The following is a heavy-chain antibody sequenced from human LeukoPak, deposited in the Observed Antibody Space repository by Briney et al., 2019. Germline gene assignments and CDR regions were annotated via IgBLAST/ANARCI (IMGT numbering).Heavy chain of an antibody. CDR3: ARASAQWSDY. D-gene: IGHD2-15*01. CDR1: GYTFTTYG. Sequence: GASVKVSCKASGYTFTTYGISWVRQAPGQGLEWMGWISGYNGNTSYAQKFRGRVTMTTDTSTSTAYMELRSLRSDDTAVYYCARASAQWSDYWGQGTLVTVSS. J-gene: IGHJ4*02. CDR2: ISGYNGNT. V-gene: IGHV1-18*01.